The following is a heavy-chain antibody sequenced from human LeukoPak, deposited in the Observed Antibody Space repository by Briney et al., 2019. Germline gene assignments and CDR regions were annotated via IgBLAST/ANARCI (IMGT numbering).Heavy chain of an antibody. CDR1: GGSISSYY. V-gene: IGHV4-59*01. Sequence: SETLSLTCTVSGGSISSYYWNWIRQPPGKGLEWIGYISSGGSTNYNPSLKSRVTISIDTSKNQFSLKLTSATAADTAVYYCARGDDYKSTLFDYWGQGTLVTVSS. CDR3: ARGDDYKSTLFDY. CDR2: ISSGGST. D-gene: IGHD5-12*01. J-gene: IGHJ4*02.